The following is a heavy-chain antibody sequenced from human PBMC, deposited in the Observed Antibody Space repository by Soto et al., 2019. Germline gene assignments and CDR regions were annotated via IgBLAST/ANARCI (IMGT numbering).Heavy chain of an antibody. D-gene: IGHD1-1*01. CDR2: ISWHGRNI. CDR3: ARYDAFKAFDL. Sequence: SLRLSCVGSAVSGFTFDDYAMHWVRQGPGRGLEWVSGISWHGRNIAYADSVKGRFTISRDDVTNSVSLQMDSLRVEDTGIYYCARYDAFKAFDLWGQGTMVTVSS. CDR1: GFTFDDYA. J-gene: IGHJ3*01. V-gene: IGHV3-9*01.